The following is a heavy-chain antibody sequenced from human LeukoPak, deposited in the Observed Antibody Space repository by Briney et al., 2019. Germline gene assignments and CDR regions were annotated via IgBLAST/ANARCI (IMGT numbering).Heavy chain of an antibody. CDR1: GGTFSSYA. V-gene: IGHV1-69*04. J-gene: IGHJ4*02. D-gene: IGHD5-12*01. CDR3: ARIPSTGYGDY. CDR2: IIPILGIA. Sequence: SVTVSCKASGGTFSSYAISWVRQAPGQGLEWMGRIIPILGIANYAQKFQGRVTITADKSTSTAYMELSSLRSEDTAVYYCARIPSTGYGDYWGQGTLVTVSS.